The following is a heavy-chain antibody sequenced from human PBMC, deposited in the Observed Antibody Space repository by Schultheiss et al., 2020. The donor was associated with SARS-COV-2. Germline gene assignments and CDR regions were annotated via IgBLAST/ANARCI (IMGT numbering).Heavy chain of an antibody. V-gene: IGHV4-59*01. D-gene: IGHD6-19*01. J-gene: IGHJ4*02. CDR2: VSDTESA. CDR1: GASISGYY. Sequence: SETLSLTCTVSGASISGYYWGWIRQAPGKGPQWIGYVSDTESANYYPSLRGRATVSLDTSKRQLSLEMSSVTAADTAIYYCASLDGKFVAEAGTDYWGQGSLVTVSS. CDR3: ASLDGKFVAEAGTDY.